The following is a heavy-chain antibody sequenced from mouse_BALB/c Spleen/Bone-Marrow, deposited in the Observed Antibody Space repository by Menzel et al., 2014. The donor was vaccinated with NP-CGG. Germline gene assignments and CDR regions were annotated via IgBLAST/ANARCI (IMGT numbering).Heavy chain of an antibody. V-gene: IGHV1-5*01. CDR2: IYPGDSDT. J-gene: IGHJ2*01. D-gene: IGHD1-2*01. CDR3: TRRTATLDY. CDR1: GYSFTSYW. Sequence: EVQLQQSGTVLARPGASVKMSCKASGYSFTSYWIHWVKQRPGQGLEWIGAIYPGDSDTSFNQKFKDKAKLTAVTSASTAYMEPSSLTNEDSAVYYCTRRTATLDYWGQGTTLTISS.